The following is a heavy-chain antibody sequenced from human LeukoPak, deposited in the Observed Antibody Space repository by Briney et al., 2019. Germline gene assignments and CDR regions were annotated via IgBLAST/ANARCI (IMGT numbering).Heavy chain of an antibody. D-gene: IGHD1-26*01. CDR2: IKQDGSEK. J-gene: IGHJ4*02. Sequence: GGSLRLSCAASGFTFSTYAMSWVRQAPGKGLEWVANIKQDGSEKYYVDSVKGRFTISRDNSKNTLYLQMNSLRAEDTAVYYCAKLVGATTFFDYWGQGTLVTVSS. V-gene: IGHV3-7*01. CDR3: AKLVGATTFFDY. CDR1: GFTFSTYA.